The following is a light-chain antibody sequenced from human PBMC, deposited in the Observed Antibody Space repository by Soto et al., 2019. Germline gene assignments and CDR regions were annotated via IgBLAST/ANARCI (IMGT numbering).Light chain of an antibody. CDR2: LAS. J-gene: IGKJ5*01. CDR1: QSLQHSNGYNY. CDR3: MQGVQMTPIN. V-gene: IGKV2-28*01. Sequence: DSVLTTSPLSLPVTPGEPASISCRSSQSLQHSNGYNYLDWYFQKPGQSPQLLIHLASNRASGVPVRFSGSGSGTDFTLNISSVEAEDVGLYYCMQGVQMTPINFGQGTRLEIK.